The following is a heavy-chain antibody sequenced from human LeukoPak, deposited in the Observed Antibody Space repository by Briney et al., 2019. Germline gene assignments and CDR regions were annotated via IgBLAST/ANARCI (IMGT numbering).Heavy chain of an antibody. CDR2: INPNSGGT. CDR3: ARDLSRFNFYYYLDV. J-gene: IGHJ6*03. CDR1: GYTFSDYH. D-gene: IGHD2/OR15-2a*01. Sequence: GSSVKVSCKASGYTFSDYHIHWVRLAPGQGLEWMGWINPNSGGTNYAQKFQGRVTMTRDTSITTAYMELSALRSDDTAVYFCARDLSRFNFYYYLDVWGKGTTVTVSS. V-gene: IGHV1-2*02.